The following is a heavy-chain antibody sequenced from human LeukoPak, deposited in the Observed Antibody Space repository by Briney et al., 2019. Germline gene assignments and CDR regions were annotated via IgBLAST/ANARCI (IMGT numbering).Heavy chain of an antibody. D-gene: IGHD4-17*01. J-gene: IGHJ5*01. CDR2: IYYSGST. Sequence: SETLSLTCSVSGGSISSHYWSWIRQPPGKGLEWIGYIYYSGSTKYNPSLKSRVTISVDTSKNQFSLNPSSVTAADTAVYYCARGGTTVTPGLLWFDSWGQGTLVTVSS. CDR3: ARGGTTVTPGLLWFDS. CDR1: GGSISSHY. V-gene: IGHV4-59*11.